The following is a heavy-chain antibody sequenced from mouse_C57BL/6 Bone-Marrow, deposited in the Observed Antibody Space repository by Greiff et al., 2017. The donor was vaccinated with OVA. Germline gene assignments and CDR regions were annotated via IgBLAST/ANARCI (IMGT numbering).Heavy chain of an antibody. CDR1: GAGFPRSG. J-gene: IGHJ3*01. D-gene: IGHD1-1*01. V-gene: IGHV1-81*01. CDR2: IYPRSGNT. Sequence: VQGVGSVAELARGGAAGKWAGKGSGAGFPRSGLRWVKQRTGQGLEWIGEIYPRSGNTYYNEKFKGKATLTADKSSSTAYMELRSLTSEDSAVYFCAMGSYYYGSSPAWFAYWGQGTLVTVSA. CDR3: AMGSYYYGSSPAWFAY.